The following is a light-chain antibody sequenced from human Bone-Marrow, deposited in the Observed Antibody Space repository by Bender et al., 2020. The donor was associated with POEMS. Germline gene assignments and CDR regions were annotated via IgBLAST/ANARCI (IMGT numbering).Light chain of an antibody. Sequence: QSVLTQPPSVSGAPGQRVTISCTGSSSNIGADFDVHWYQHLPGEAPKLLIYYDDLLPPGVSDRFSASNAGTSASLAISELQTEDEALYYCSAWDDSLSGWVFGGGTKLTVL. J-gene: IGLJ3*02. CDR2: YDD. CDR1: SSNIGADFD. V-gene: IGLV1-36*01. CDR3: SAWDDSLSGWV.